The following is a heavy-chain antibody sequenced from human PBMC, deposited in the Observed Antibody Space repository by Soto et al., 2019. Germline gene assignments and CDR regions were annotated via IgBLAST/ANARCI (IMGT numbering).Heavy chain of an antibody. V-gene: IGHV4-39*02. CDR1: GGSINSNNYY. Sequence: LSLTCTVSGGSINSNNYYWAWIRQPPGKGLAWIASIYYDGSTYYNTSLKSRVTISRDTSKNQFSLRLTSMPAADTAVYYCAKVVVAATRHTDFDSWGQGTLVTVSP. J-gene: IGHJ4*02. D-gene: IGHD2-15*01. CDR3: AKVVVAATRHTDFDS. CDR2: IYYDGST.